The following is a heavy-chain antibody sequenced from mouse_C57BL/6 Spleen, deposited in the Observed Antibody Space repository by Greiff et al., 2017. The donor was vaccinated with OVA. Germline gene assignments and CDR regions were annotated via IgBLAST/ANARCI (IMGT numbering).Heavy chain of an antibody. CDR3: ARRRRDYYGSSYGYFDY. CDR1: GYTFTSYW. D-gene: IGHD1-1*01. Sequence: QVQLQQSGAELVRPGSSVKLSCKASGYTFTSYWMDWVKQRPGQGLEWIGNIYPSDSETHYNQKFKDKATLTVDKSSSTAYMQLSSLTSEDSAVYYCARRRRDYYGSSYGYFDYWGQGTTLTVSS. J-gene: IGHJ2*01. CDR2: IYPSDSET. V-gene: IGHV1-61*01.